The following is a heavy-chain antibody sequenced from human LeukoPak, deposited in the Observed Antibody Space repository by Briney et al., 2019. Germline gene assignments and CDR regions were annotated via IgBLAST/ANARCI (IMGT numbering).Heavy chain of an antibody. Sequence: GGSLRLSCAASGITFGNNWMHWVRQGQGRGWCGSHVNSDGGGAIYADSVKGRFTVSRDNAKNTLYLQMNSLRAEDTAVYYCARDVPHNWFDTWGQGTLVTVSS. CDR3: ARDVPHNWFDT. CDR2: NSDGGGA. V-gene: IGHV3-74*01. CDR1: GITFGNNW. J-gene: IGHJ5*02.